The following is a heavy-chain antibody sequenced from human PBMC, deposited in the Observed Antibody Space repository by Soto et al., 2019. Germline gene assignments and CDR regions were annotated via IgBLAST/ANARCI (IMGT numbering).Heavy chain of an antibody. CDR3: AKNREGCGTTECYLYGMDD. CDR2: MSGSGGST. V-gene: IGHV3-23*01. J-gene: IGHJ6*02. D-gene: IGHD1-7*01. CDR1: GFNFRSYV. Sequence: EVQLLESGGGLVQPGGSLRLSCAASGFNFRSYVMSWVRQAPGKGLEWVAGMSGSGGSTYYADSVKGRFTISRDNSKNTLYLEMHSLRAEDTAVYYCAKNREGCGTTECYLYGMDDWGQRTTVAVSS.